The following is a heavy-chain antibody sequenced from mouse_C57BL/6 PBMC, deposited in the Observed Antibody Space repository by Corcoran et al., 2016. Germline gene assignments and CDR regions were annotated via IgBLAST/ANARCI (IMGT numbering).Heavy chain of an antibody. CDR1: GYSFTSYY. J-gene: IGHJ4*01. D-gene: IGHD3-2*02. CDR3: AIHSSGYGDYYAMDY. CDR2: IYPGSGNT. V-gene: IGHV1-66*01. Sequence: QVQLQQSGPELVKPGASVKISCKASGYSFTSYYIHWVKQRPGQGLEWIGWIYPGSGNTKYNEKFKGKATLTADTSSSTAYMQLSSLTSEDSAVYYCAIHSSGYGDYYAMDYWGQGTSVTVSS.